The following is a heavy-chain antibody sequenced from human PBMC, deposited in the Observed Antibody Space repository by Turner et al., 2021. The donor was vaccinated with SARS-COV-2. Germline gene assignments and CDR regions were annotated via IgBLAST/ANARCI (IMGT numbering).Heavy chain of an antibody. J-gene: IGHJ4*02. CDR1: GGSISSSSYY. CDR2: IYYSGST. V-gene: IGHV4-61*01. Sequence: QLQLQESGPGLVKPSETLSLTCTVSGGSISSSSYYWSWIRQPPGKGLEWIGYIYYSGSTNYNPSLKSRVTISVDTSKNQFSLKLSSVTAADTAVYYCARGFDYWGQGTLVTVSS. CDR3: ARGFDY.